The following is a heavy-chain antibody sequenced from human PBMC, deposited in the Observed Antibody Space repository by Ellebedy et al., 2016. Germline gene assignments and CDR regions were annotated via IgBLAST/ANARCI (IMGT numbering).Heavy chain of an antibody. CDR2: INPGERT. Sequence: SETLSLTCTVSGGSISTYYWSWIRQPPGKGLEWIGEINPGERTNYNPSLKSRVTISADTSKNHFSLTLASVTAADTAVYYCASVGYYRETTAYYRNEGFDFWGQGILVTVSS. J-gene: IGHJ4*02. CDR1: GGSISTYY. V-gene: IGHV4-34*01. CDR3: ASVGYYRETTAYYRNEGFDF. D-gene: IGHD3-9*01.